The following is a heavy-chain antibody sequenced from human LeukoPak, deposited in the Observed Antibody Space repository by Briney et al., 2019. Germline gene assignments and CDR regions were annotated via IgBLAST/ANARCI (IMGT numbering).Heavy chain of an antibody. Sequence: GGSLRLSCAASGFTFSSYSMNWVRQAPGKGLVWVSRINSDETRINYADSVKGRFTISRDNAKNMLYLHMNSLRAEDTAVYYCTANFDYWGQGTRVTVSS. V-gene: IGHV3-74*01. CDR3: TANFDY. CDR1: GFTFSSYS. CDR2: INSDETRI. J-gene: IGHJ4*02.